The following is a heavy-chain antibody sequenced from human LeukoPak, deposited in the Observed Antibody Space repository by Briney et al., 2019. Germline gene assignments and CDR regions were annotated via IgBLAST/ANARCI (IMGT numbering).Heavy chain of an antibody. CDR2: IIPIFGTA. CDR3: AGSYDFWSGYPY. V-gene: IGHV1-69*13. Sequence: ASVKVSCKASGGTFISYAISWVRQAPGQGREWMGGIIPIFGTANYAQKFQGRVTITADESTSTAYMELSSLRSEDTAVYYCAGSYDFWSGYPYWGQGTLVTVSS. CDR1: GGTFISYA. J-gene: IGHJ4*02. D-gene: IGHD3-3*01.